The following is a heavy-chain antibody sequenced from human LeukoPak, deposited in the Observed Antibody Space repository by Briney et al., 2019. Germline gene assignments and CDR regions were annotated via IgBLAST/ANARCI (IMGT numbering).Heavy chain of an antibody. V-gene: IGHV4-34*01. D-gene: IGHD3-16*02. CDR1: GGSFSGYY. CDR3: ARGVARYYDYVWGSYRKNWFDP. Sequence: SETLSLTCAVYGGSFSGYYWSWIRQPPGKGLEWIGEINHSGSTNYNPSLKSRVTISVDTSKNQFSLKPSSVTAADTAVYYCARGVARYYDYVWGSYRKNWFDPWGQGTLVTVSS. J-gene: IGHJ5*02. CDR2: INHSGST.